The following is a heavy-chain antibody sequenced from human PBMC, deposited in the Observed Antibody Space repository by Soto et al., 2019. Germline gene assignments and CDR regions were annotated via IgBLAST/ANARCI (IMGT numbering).Heavy chain of an antibody. J-gene: IGHJ1*01. CDR3: ARDSTWNLKYFHH. V-gene: IGHV3-11*01. CDR2: ISSSGSTM. D-gene: IGHD1-1*01. Sequence: QVQLVESGGGLVKPGGSLRLSCEASGFSFSTYYMTWIRQAPGKGLEWVSYISSSGSTMYYAGSVTGRFTISRDNTKNSLYLQMNSLSVEDTAVYYCARDSTWNLKYFHHWGQGTLVTVSS. CDR1: GFSFSTYY.